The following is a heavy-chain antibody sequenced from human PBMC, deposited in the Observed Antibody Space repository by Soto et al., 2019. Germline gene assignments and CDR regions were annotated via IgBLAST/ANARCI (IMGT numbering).Heavy chain of an antibody. CDR2: INPNSGGT. CDR1: GYTFTGYY. V-gene: IGHV1-2*04. D-gene: IGHD3-3*01. J-gene: IGHJ4*02. Sequence: ASVKVSCKASGYTFTGYYMHWVRHAPGQGLEWMGWINPNSGGTNYAQKFQGWVTMTRDTSISTAYMELSRLRSDDTAVYYCARSGPGRTNQDYDFLIGYLPPSRRSTDFWGQGPLGTVSS. CDR3: ARSGPGRTNQDYDFLIGYLPPSRRSTDF.